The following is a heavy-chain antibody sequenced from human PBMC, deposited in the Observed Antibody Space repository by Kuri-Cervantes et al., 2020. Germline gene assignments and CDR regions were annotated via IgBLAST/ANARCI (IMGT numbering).Heavy chain of an antibody. CDR2: IYHSGST. CDR3: ARGARIYSNTWTKRGGWFDP. V-gene: IGHV4-39*07. D-gene: IGHD5-12*01. J-gene: IGHJ5*02. Sequence: SETLSLTCTVSGGSISSSSYYWGWIRQPPGKGLEWIGSIYHSGSTYYNPSLKSRVTISVDTSKNQFSLKLSSVTAADTAVYYCARGARIYSNTWTKRGGWFDPWGQGTLVTVSS. CDR1: GGSISSSSYY.